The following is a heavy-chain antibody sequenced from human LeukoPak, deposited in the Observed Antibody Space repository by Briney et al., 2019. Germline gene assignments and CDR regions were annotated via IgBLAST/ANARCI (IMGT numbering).Heavy chain of an antibody. CDR2: IWYDGSNK. CDR1: GFTFSSNG. Sequence: PGRSLRLSCAASGFTFSSNGMHWVRQAPGKGLEWVAVIWYDGSNKYYADSVKGRFTISRDNSKNTLYLQMNSLRAEDTAVYYCAKLRYFDWLLSRYWGQGTLVTVSS. CDR3: AKLRYFDWLLSRY. D-gene: IGHD3-9*01. J-gene: IGHJ4*02. V-gene: IGHV3-33*06.